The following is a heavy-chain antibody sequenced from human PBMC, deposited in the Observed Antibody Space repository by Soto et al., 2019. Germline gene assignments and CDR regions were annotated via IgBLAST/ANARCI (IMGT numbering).Heavy chain of an antibody. CDR2: ISWNSGSI. J-gene: IGHJ4*02. CDR3: AKDQTPRTSYYFDH. D-gene: IGHD1-1*01. V-gene: IGHV3-9*01. CDR1: GFTFDDYA. Sequence: GGSLRLSCAASGFTFDDYAMHWVRQAPGKGLEWVSGISWNSGSIGYADSVKGRFTISRDNAKNSLYLQMNSLRAEDTALYYCAKDQTPRTSYYFDHWGQGTLVTLSS.